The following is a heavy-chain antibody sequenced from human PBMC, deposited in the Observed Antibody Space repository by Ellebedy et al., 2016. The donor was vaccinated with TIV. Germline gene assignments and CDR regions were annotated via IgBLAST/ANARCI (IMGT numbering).Heavy chain of an antibody. V-gene: IGHV5-51*01. Sequence: GESLKISXKGSGYSFTSYWIGWVRQMPGKGLEWMGIIYPGDSDTRYSPSLQGQVTISADKSISTAYLQWSSLKASDTAMYYCARPSSNWGEVAIVAYWGQGTLVTVSS. CDR3: ARPSSNWGEVAIVAY. D-gene: IGHD2-21*01. CDR1: GYSFTSYW. J-gene: IGHJ4*02. CDR2: IYPGDSDT.